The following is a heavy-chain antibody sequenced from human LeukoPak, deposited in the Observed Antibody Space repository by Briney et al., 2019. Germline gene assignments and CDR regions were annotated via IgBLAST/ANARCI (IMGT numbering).Heavy chain of an antibody. J-gene: IGHJ4*02. CDR2: IKTDGSET. CDR1: GFTFRSFW. D-gene: IGHD2-21*01. V-gene: IGHV3-7*03. Sequence: GGSLRLSCGASGFTFRSFWMSWVRQVPGKGLEWVANIKTDGSETHHVDSVRGRFTISRDNAKNSLYLQMNSLRVEDAGVYYCATNGHSHPNWGQGTLVSVSS. CDR3: ATNGHSHPN.